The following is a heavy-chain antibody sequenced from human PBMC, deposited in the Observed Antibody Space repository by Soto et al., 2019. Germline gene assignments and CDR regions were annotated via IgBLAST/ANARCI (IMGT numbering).Heavy chain of an antibody. J-gene: IGHJ6*02. V-gene: IGHV1-69*13. CDR1: GGTFNRYG. CDR3: IKEVGRAPKCDRLLRYHYGLDV. Sequence: GASVKVSCKASGGTFNRYGVSWVRQAPGQGPEWIGGVIPMFGTAHHAQKLQGRVTITEDESTGTVYMELSSLRFEDTAVYYCIKEVGRAPKCDRLLRYHYGLDVWGQETTVTAP. CDR2: VIPMFGTA. D-gene: IGHD1-26*01.